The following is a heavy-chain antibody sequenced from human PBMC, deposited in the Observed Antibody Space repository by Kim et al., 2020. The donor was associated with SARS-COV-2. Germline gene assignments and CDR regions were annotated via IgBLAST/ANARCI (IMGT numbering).Heavy chain of an antibody. CDR2: ISGSANLI. CDR1: GFTFSDYE. CDR3: ARRSTYDTSGYYARYFGN. D-gene: IGHD3-22*01. J-gene: IGHJ4*02. V-gene: IGHV3-48*03. Sequence: GGSLRLSCAASGFTFSDYEMSWVRQAPGKGLQWISYISGSANLIYYADSVKGRFTISRDDAKNLLYLQMNSLRVEDTAVYFCARRSTYDTSGYYARYFGNWGQGTLVTVSS.